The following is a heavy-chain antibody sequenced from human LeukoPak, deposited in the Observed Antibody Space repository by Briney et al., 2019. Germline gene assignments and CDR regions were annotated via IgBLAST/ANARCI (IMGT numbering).Heavy chain of an antibody. CDR1: GYTFTSYY. D-gene: IGHD2-15*01. CDR2: INPSGGST. V-gene: IGHV1-46*01. J-gene: IGHJ6*02. Sequence: ASVKVSCKASGYTFTSYYMHWVRQAPGQGLEWMGIINPSGGSTSYAQKFQGRVTMTTDTSTSTAYMELRSLRSDDTAVYYCARIDVVVVAATQETYYYYGMDVWGQGTTVTVSS. CDR3: ARIDVVVVAATQETYYYYGMDV.